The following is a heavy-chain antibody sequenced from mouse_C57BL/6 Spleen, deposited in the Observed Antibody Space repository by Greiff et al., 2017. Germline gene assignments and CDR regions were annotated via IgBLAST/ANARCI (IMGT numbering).Heavy chain of an antibody. CDR1: GFTFRSYA. J-gene: IGHJ2*01. D-gene: IGHD1-1*01. CDR2: ISDGGSYT. CDR3: ARGDYGSSLGYYFDY. Sequence: EVQGVESGGGLVKPGGSLTLSCAASGFTFRSYAMSWVRQTPETRLEWVATISDGGSYTYYPDNVKGRFPISRDNAKNNLYLQMSHLKSEDTAMYYCARGDYGSSLGYYFDYWGQGTTLTVSS. V-gene: IGHV5-4*01.